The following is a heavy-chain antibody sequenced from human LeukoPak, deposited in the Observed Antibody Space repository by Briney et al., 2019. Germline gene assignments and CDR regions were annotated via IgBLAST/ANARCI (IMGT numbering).Heavy chain of an antibody. J-gene: IGHJ4*02. V-gene: IGHV3-23*01. CDR2: ISGSGGST. CDR1: GFTFSNYV. D-gene: IGHD6-13*01. Sequence: GGSLRLSCAASGFTFSNYVMSWVRQAPGKGLEWVSAISGSGGSTYYADSVKGRFTISRDNSKNSLYLQMNSLRAEDTAVYYCAREFGSSSWYAWVDYWGQGTLVTVSS. CDR3: AREFGSSSWYAWVDY.